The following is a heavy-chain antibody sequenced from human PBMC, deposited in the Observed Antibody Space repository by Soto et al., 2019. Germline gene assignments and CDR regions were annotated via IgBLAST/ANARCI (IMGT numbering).Heavy chain of an antibody. CDR3: ATSYGSGYRAFDY. CDR1: GDTFSFYT. J-gene: IGHJ4*02. D-gene: IGHD3-10*01. CDR2: VNPILSMS. V-gene: IGHV1-69*02. Sequence: QVQLVQSGAELKKPGSSVKVSCKASGDTFSFYTINWVRQAPGLGLEWMGRVNPILSMSNYAQKFQGRVTTHAAKSTSTAYMELRSLRSEDTAFYYCATSYGSGYRAFDYWGQGALVTVSS.